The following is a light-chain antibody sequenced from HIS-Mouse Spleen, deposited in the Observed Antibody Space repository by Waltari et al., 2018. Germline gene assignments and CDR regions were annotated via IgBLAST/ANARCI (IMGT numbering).Light chain of an antibody. CDR3: CSYAGSYTYV. J-gene: IGLJ1*01. Sequence: QSALTQPRSVSGAPGQSATISCTGTNSDVGGYNLVSWYQQHPGKAPKLMIYDVSKRPSGVPDRFSGSKSGNTASLTISGLQAEDEADYYCCSYAGSYTYVFGTGTKVTVL. V-gene: IGLV2-11*02. CDR2: DVS. CDR1: NSDVGGYNL.